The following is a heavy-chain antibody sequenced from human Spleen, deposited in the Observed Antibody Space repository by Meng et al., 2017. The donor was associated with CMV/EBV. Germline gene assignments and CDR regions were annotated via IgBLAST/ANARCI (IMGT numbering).Heavy chain of an antibody. Sequence: GGSLRLSCEGSGFIFGDYWMSWVRQAPGRGLEWIADIDGPSRSIYYVDSVKGRFTISRDNARNSVYLQMNSLTAGDTAVYYCTRDGFDFWSVDGMDVWGQGTTVTVSS. CDR3: TRDGFDFWSVDGMDV. CDR2: IDGPSRSI. D-gene: IGHD3-3*01. J-gene: IGHJ6*02. CDR1: GFIFGDYW. V-gene: IGHV3-11*01.